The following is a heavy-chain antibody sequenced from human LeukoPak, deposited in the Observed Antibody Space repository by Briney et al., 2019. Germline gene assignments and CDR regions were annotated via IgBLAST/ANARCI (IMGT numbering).Heavy chain of an antibody. V-gene: IGHV4-34*01. Sequence: PSETLSLTCAVYGGSFSGYYWSWIRQPPRKGLEWIGEINHSGSTKYNLSLKSRVTISVDTSKNQFSLKLSSVTAADTAVYYCARQNVRSSSPGYYYYYMDVWGKGATVTVSS. CDR3: ARQNVRSSSPGYYYYYMDV. CDR1: GGSFSGYY. D-gene: IGHD6-13*01. J-gene: IGHJ6*03. CDR2: INHSGST.